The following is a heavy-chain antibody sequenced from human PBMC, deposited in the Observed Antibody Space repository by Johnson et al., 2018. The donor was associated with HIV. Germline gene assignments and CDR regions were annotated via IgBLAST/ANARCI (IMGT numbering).Heavy chain of an antibody. CDR2: TQYDGSNK. CDR1: GFTFDDYA. D-gene: IGHD3-22*01. J-gene: IGHJ3*02. Sequence: QVQLVESGGGLVQPGRSLRLSCAASGFTFDDYAMHWVRQAPGKGLEWVAFTQYDGSNKYYVDSVKGRFTISRDNAKKAVYLQMNNLRAEETAVYFCAKETRDSRSAFDIWGKGTMVTVSS. V-gene: IGHV3-30*02. CDR3: AKETRDSRSAFDI.